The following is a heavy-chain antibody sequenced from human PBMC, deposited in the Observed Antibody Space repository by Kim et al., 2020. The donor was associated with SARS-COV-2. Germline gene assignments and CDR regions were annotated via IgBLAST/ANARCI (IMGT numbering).Heavy chain of an antibody. D-gene: IGHD3-10*01. CDR3: ARYGSGSPYKYYYYYGMDV. CDR1: GFTFSSYE. Sequence: GGSLRLSCAASGFTFSSYEMNWVRQAPGKGLEWVSYISSSGSTIYYADSVKGRFTISRDNAKNSLYLQMNSLRAEDPAVSYCARYGSGSPYKYYYYYGMDVWGQGTTVTVAS. J-gene: IGHJ6*02. CDR2: ISSSGSTI. V-gene: IGHV3-48*03.